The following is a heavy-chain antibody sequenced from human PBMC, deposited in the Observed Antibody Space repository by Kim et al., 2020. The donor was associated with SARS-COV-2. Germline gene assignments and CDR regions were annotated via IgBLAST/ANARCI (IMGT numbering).Heavy chain of an antibody. CDR2: INQSGVT. CDR3: ARGRPAVAGSPVRCDP. J-gene: IGHJ5*02. Sequence: SETLSLTCAVSGESFSGHYWSWIRQPPGKGLEYIGEINQSGVTHYNPTLKSRVIMSLDTSRNQFSLKLTSVTAADTAIYYCARGRPAVAGSPVRCDPWDQGALVTVSS. CDR1: GESFSGHY. V-gene: IGHV4-34*01. D-gene: IGHD6-19*01.